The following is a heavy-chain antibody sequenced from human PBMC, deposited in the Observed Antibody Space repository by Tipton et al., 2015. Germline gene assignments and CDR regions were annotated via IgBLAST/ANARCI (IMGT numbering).Heavy chain of an antibody. CDR3: ARGSYFDK. J-gene: IGHJ4*02. Sequence: SCAASGFAFSDYWMSWVRQAPGQGLEWVGWISVYNGKTNYAQKLQGRVTMTTDTSTSTAYMELRSLRSDDTAVYYCARGSYFDKWGQGTLVTVSS. V-gene: IGHV1-18*01. CDR2: ISVYNGKT. CDR1: GFAFSDYW.